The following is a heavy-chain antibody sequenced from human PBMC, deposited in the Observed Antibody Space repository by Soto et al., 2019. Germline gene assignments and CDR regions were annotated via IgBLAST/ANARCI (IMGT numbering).Heavy chain of an antibody. J-gene: IGHJ4*01. CDR2: ISAYNGNT. V-gene: IGHV1-18*01. CDR3: ARDPIVRGVPHPPDY. Sequence: ASVKVSCKAYGYTFRTYGLSWVRQAPGQGLGWMGWISAYNGNTNYAQKLQGRVTMTTDTSTSTAYMELRSLRSDDTAVYYCARDPIVRGVPHPPDYWGQ. CDR1: GYTFRTYG. D-gene: IGHD3-10*01.